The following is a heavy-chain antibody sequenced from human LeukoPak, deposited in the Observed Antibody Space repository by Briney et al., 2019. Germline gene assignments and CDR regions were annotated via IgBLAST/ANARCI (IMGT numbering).Heavy chain of an antibody. CDR3: ARDSDGQLVVDY. CDR1: GYTFTGYY. J-gene: IGHJ4*02. V-gene: IGHV1-2*02. D-gene: IGHD6-6*01. CDR2: INPNSGGT. Sequence: ASVKVSCKASGYTFTGYYMHWVRQAPGQGLEGMGWINPNSGGTNYAQKFQGRVTMTRDTSISTAYMELSRLRSDDTAVYYCARDSDGQLVVDYWGQGTLVTVSS.